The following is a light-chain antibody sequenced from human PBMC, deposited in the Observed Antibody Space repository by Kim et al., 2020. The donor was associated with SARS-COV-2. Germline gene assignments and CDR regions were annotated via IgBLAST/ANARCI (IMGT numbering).Light chain of an antibody. J-gene: IGLJ1*01. CDR1: SSDIGNYKY. V-gene: IGLV2-14*03. CDR2: YAS. Sequence: QSTTISCTVVSSDIGNYKYVSWYKFYPGKSPKFMIYYASNRPSGVSGRFSGSNFVKTASMTISALHAEDDADYYCSSYTCSRTLGVLGPGSKVTVL. CDR3: SSYTCSRTLGV.